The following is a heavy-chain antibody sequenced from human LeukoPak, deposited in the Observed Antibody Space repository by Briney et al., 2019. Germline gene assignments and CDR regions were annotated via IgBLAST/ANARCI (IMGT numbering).Heavy chain of an antibody. CDR2: IYHSGST. Sequence: PSETLSLTCAVSGGSISSGGYSWSWIRQPPGKGLEWIGYIYHSGSTYYNPSLKSRVTISVDRSKNQFSLKLSSVTAADTAVYYCAGAREGVVVVPAAIEAFDIWGQGTMVTVSS. D-gene: IGHD2-2*02. CDR1: GGSISSGGYS. J-gene: IGHJ3*02. CDR3: AGAREGVVVVPAAIEAFDI. V-gene: IGHV4-30-2*01.